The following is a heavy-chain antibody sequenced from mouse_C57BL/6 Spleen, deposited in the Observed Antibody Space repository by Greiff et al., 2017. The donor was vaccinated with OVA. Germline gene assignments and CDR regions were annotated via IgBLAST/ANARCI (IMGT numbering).Heavy chain of an antibody. CDR1: GFSLTSYG. J-gene: IGHJ2*01. CDR2: RWGGGST. V-gene: IGHV2-2*01. Sequence: QVQLKQSGPGLVQPSQSLSITCTVSGFSLTSYGVHWVRRSPGKGRKWLGVRWGGGSTDYNAACISRLGISKDNSKSQVFFKMNSLQADDTAIYYCARTGTGGYYFDYWGQGTTLTVSS. CDR3: ARTGTGGYYFDY. D-gene: IGHD4-1*01.